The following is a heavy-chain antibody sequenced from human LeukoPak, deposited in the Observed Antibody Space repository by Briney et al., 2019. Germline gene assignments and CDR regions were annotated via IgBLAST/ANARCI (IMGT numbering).Heavy chain of an antibody. D-gene: IGHD4-17*01. Sequence: PGGTLRLSCAASGFTFSNYDMNRVRQAPGKGLEWVSSISSSSSYIYYADSVKGRFTISRDNAKNSLYLQMNSLRAEDTAVYYCAIYTVTPNNYWGQGTLVTVSS. CDR3: AIYTVTPNNY. J-gene: IGHJ4*02. V-gene: IGHV3-21*01. CDR1: GFTFSNYD. CDR2: ISSSSSYI.